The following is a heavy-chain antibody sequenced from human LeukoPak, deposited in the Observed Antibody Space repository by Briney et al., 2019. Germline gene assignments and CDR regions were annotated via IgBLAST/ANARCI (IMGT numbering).Heavy chain of an antibody. D-gene: IGHD1-26*01. Sequence: GGSLRLSCAASGFTFSSNAMCWVRQTPGKGLEWVSLISGTGGTTYYADSVKGRLTISRDNSKNTLYLQMNSLRVEDTAVYYCAKDAHSGSYFDYWGQGILVTVSS. V-gene: IGHV3-23*01. CDR3: AKDAHSGSYFDY. CDR2: ISGTGGTT. CDR1: GFTFSSNA. J-gene: IGHJ4*01.